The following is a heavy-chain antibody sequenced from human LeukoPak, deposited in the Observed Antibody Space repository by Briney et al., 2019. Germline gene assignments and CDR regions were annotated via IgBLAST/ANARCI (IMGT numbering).Heavy chain of an antibody. J-gene: IGHJ5*02. CDR2: IIPILGIA. CDR3: ARGHPDILTGNWFDP. D-gene: IGHD3-9*01. CDR1: GGTFSSYA. V-gene: IGHV1-69*04. Sequence: ASVKVSCKASGGTFSSYAISWVRQAPGQGLEWMGRIIPILGIANYAQKFQGRVTITADKSTSTAYMELSSLRSEDTAVYYCARGHPDILTGNWFDPWGQGTLVTVSS.